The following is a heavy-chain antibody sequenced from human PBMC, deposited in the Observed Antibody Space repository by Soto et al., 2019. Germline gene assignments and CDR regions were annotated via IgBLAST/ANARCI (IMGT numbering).Heavy chain of an antibody. CDR3: ARFQLTFYYHSGDYYDY. D-gene: IGHD3-22*01. CDR1: GYTFTRFA. Sequence: QAQLVQSGAEGKKPGASVKVSCKASGYTFTRFAISWVRQAPGQGLEWMGWISPYNGNTYYAEKFQGRVTMTTETSTSAAYMELRSLRSDDTAMYYCARFQLTFYYHSGDYYDYWGQGTLVTVSS. J-gene: IGHJ4*02. CDR2: ISPYNGNT. V-gene: IGHV1-18*01.